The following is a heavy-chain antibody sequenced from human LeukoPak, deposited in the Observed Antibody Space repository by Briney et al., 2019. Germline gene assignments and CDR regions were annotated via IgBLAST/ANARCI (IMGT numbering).Heavy chain of an antibody. V-gene: IGHV4-39*01. Sequence: SETLSLTCTVSGGSISSSSYYWGWIRQPPGKGLEWIGSIYYSGSTYYNPSLKSRVTISVDTSKNQFSLKLSSATAADTAVYYCARRLGSGSYNWFDPWGQGTLVTVSS. CDR1: GGSISSSSYY. J-gene: IGHJ5*02. D-gene: IGHD3-10*01. CDR3: ARRLGSGSYNWFDP. CDR2: IYYSGST.